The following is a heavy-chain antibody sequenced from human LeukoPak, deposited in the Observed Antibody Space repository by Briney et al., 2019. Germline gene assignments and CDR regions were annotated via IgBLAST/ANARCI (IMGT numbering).Heavy chain of an antibody. CDR1: GFTFSSYA. D-gene: IGHD2-2*01. V-gene: IGHV3-30-3*01. CDR2: ISYDGSNK. CDR3: AREDCSSTSCYPGDY. J-gene: IGHJ4*02. Sequence: GGSLRLSCAASGFTFSSYAMHWVRQAPGKGLEWVAVISYDGSNKYYADSVKGRFTISRDNSKNTLYLQMNSLRAEDTAVYYCAREDCSSTSCYPGDYWGQGTLVTVSS.